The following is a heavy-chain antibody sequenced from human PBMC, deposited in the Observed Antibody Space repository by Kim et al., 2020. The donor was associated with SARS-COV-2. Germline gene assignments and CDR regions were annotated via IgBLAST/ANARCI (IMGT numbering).Heavy chain of an antibody. CDR3: ARGSAVVTANGFDI. Sequence: GSVRGRFTISRDNAKNTLYLQMNSLRAEDTAVYYCARGSAVVTANGFDIWGKGQWSPSLQ. J-gene: IGHJ3*02. V-gene: IGHV3-74*01. D-gene: IGHD2-15*01.